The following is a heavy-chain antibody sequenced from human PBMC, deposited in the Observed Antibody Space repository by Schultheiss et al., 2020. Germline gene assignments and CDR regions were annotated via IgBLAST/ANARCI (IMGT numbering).Heavy chain of an antibody. Sequence: SETLSLTCAVSGGSISSSNWWSWVRQPPGKGLEWIGEIYHSGSTNYNPSLKSRVTISVDTSKNQFSLKLSSVTAADTAVYYCARGGWVTTRTKGRSYNWFDPWGQGTLVTVSS. V-gene: IGHV4-4*02. J-gene: IGHJ5*02. CDR1: GGSISSSNW. CDR2: IYHSGST. D-gene: IGHD4-17*01. CDR3: ARGGWVTTRTKGRSYNWFDP.